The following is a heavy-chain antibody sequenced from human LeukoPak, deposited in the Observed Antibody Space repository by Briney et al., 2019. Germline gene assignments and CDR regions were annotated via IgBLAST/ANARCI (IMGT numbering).Heavy chain of an antibody. Sequence: PGGSLRLSCAASGFTFSSYAMSWVRQAPGKGLEWVSAISGSGGSTYYADSVKGRFTISRDNSKNTLYLQMNNLRAEDTAVYYCAKTLTYYYDSSGYYILDYWGQGTLVTVSS. CDR2: ISGSGGST. D-gene: IGHD3-22*01. CDR3: AKTLTYYYDSSGYYILDY. J-gene: IGHJ4*02. V-gene: IGHV3-23*01. CDR1: GFTFSSYA.